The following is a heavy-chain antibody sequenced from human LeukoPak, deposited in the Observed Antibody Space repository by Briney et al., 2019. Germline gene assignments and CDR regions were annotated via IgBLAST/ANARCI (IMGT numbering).Heavy chain of an antibody. V-gene: IGHV4-39*02. CDR3: ARVSDSSWFSIHDAFDI. CDR2: VRYGGST. J-gene: IGHJ3*02. D-gene: IGHD6-13*01. CDR1: GGSMSSNTHS. Sequence: SETLSLSCTVSGGSMSSNTHSWAWIRQPPGKGLEWIGSVRYGGSTYYNPSVNSRVSVSADTSKNHFSLNLTSVTAADTAVYYRARVSDSSWFSIHDAFDIWGQGTMVTVSS.